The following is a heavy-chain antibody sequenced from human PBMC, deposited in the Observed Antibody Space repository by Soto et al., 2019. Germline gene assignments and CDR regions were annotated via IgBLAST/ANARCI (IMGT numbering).Heavy chain of an antibody. CDR3: ARKAWVRFDY. Sequence: SETLSLTCAVSGDSISSSVWLTWVRQPPGKGLEWIGEVFHTGNTYYNPSLKSRLTMSVDKSRNEFSLKLTSVTAADTAIYYCARKAWVRFDYWGQGALVTVSS. V-gene: IGHV4-4*02. J-gene: IGHJ4*02. CDR1: GDSISSSVW. D-gene: IGHD7-27*01. CDR2: VFHTGNT.